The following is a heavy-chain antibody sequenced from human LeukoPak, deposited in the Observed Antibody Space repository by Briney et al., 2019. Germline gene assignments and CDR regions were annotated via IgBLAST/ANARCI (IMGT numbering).Heavy chain of an antibody. CDR1: RFTFSNYG. CDR3: AKNGEQWLVEQFFDY. Sequence: GGSLRLSCAASRFTFSNYGMHWVRQAPGKGLDWVAIISYDGTNKYYADSVKGRFTISRDNSKNTLYLQMNSLRADDTAVYYCAKNGEQWLVEQFFDYWGQGTLVTVSS. CDR2: ISYDGTNK. J-gene: IGHJ4*02. D-gene: IGHD6-19*01. V-gene: IGHV3-30*18.